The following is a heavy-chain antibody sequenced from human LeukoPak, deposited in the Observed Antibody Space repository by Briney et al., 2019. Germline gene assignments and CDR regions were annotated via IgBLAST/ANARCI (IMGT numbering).Heavy chain of an antibody. Sequence: GRSPRLSCAASGFTFSSYSMNWVRQAPGKGREWVSSISSSSSYIYYADSVKGRFTISRDNAKNSLYLQMNSLRAEDTAVYYCAREGLVVVAATYDYWGQGTLVTVSS. V-gene: IGHV3-21*01. CDR1: GFTFSSYS. CDR2: ISSSSSYI. CDR3: AREGLVVVAATYDY. J-gene: IGHJ4*02. D-gene: IGHD2-15*01.